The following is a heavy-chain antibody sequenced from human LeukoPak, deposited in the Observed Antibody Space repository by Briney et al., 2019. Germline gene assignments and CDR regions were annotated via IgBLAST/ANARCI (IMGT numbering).Heavy chain of an antibody. J-gene: IGHJ5*02. Sequence: GGSLRLSCAASGFTFDDYGMSWVRQAPGRGLGWVSSIRPSGDNTYYGDSVKGRFTISRDNSKNTVYLQMNNMRVDDTAVYYCARVAGWHWFDPWGQGTLVTVSS. CDR2: IRPSGDNT. CDR1: GFTFDDYG. D-gene: IGHD6-19*01. CDR3: ARVAGWHWFDP. V-gene: IGHV3-23*01.